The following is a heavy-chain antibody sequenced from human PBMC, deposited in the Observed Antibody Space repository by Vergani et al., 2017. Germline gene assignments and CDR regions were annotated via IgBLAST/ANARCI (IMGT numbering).Heavy chain of an antibody. V-gene: IGHV4-31*03. Sequence: QVQLQESGPGLVKPSQTLPLTCSVSGYSISSGVYYWNWIRQHPGKGLEWIGYIYSTGSTHHNPSLRRRINMSVDTSKNQFSLKLNSVTAADTAMYYCARMGGYXEGDAFRIGYFDSWGPGILVTVSS. CDR1: GYSISSGVYY. J-gene: IGHJ4*02. CDR3: ARMGGYXEGDAFRIGYFDS. D-gene: IGHD2-2*01. CDR2: IYSTGST.